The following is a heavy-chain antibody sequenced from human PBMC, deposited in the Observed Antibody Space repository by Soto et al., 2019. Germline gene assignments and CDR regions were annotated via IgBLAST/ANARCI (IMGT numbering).Heavy chain of an antibody. J-gene: IGHJ4*02. Sequence: ASVKVSCKASGYTFTSYGISWVRQAPGQGLEWMGWISAYNGNTNYAQKLQGRVTMTTDKSTSTAYMELRSLRSDDTAVYYCARAVGYCSGGSCSDYFDYWGQGTLVTVSS. CDR2: ISAYNGNT. V-gene: IGHV1-18*01. CDR3: ARAVGYCSGGSCSDYFDY. CDR1: GYTFTSYG. D-gene: IGHD2-15*01.